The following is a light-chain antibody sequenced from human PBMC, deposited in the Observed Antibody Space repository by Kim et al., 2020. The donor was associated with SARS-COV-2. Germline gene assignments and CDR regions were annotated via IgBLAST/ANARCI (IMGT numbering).Light chain of an antibody. V-gene: IGLV3-1*01. J-gene: IGLJ2*01. CDR1: KLGDKY. CDR2: QDS. Sequence: VSPGQTANSTCSGDKLGDKYACWYQQKPGQSPVLVTYQDSKRPSGIPERFSGSSSGNTATLTISGTQAMDEADYYCQAWDSSTVVFGGGTQLTVL. CDR3: QAWDSSTVV.